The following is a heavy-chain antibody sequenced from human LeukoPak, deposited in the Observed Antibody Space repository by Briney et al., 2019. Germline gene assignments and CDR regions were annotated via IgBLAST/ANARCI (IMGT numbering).Heavy chain of an antibody. V-gene: IGHV4-59*01. CDR2: IYYSGST. D-gene: IGHD3-22*01. CDR1: GGSINSYY. Sequence: NPSETLSLTCTVSGGSINSYYWSWIRQPPGKGLEWIGYIYYSGSTNYNPSLKSRVTISVDTSKNQFSLKLSSVTAADTAVYYCARGDSSGYYYSLPFDYWGQGTLVTVSS. CDR3: ARGDSSGYYYSLPFDY. J-gene: IGHJ4*02.